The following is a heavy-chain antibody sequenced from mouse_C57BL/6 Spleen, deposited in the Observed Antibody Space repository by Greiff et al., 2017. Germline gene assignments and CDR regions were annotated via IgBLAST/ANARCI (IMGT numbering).Heavy chain of an antibody. J-gene: IGHJ3*01. V-gene: IGHV1-59*01. CDR3: ARDSSGYVPY. Sequence: QVQLQQSGAELVRPGTSVKLSCKASGYTFTSYWMHWVKQRPGQGLEWIGVIDPSDSYTNYNQKFKGKATLTVDTSSSTAYMQLSSLTSEDAAVYYCARDSSGYVPYWGQGTLVTVSA. CDR1: GYTFTSYW. CDR2: IDPSDSYT. D-gene: IGHD3-2*02.